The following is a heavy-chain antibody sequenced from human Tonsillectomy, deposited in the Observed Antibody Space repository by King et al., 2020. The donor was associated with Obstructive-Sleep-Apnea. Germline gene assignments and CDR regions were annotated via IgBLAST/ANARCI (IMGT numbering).Heavy chain of an antibody. CDR3: ARGTHPRYCSSTSCYEGYYFDY. V-gene: IGHV1-18*01. J-gene: IGHJ4*02. CDR2: ISAYNGNT. Sequence: VQLVESGAEVKKPGASVKVSCKASGYTFTSYGISWVRQAPGQGLEWMGWISAYNGNTNYAQKLQGRVTMTTDTSTSTAYMELRSLRSDDPAVDYCARGTHPRYCSSTSCYEGYYFDYWGQGTLVTVSS. CDR1: GYTFTSYG. D-gene: IGHD2-2*01.